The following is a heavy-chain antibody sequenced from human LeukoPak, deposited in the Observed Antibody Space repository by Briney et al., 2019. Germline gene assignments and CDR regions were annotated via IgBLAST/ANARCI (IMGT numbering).Heavy chain of an antibody. CDR3: ARDETSAFDY. CDR1: GFTFSSYA. Sequence: PGRSLRLSCAASGFTFSSYAMHWVRQAPGKGLEWVAVISYDGSNKYYADSVKGRFTISRDNSKNTLYLQMNRLRAEDTAVYYCARDETSAFDYWGQGTLVTVSS. J-gene: IGHJ4*02. CDR2: ISYDGSNK. D-gene: IGHD6-6*01. V-gene: IGHV3-30-3*01.